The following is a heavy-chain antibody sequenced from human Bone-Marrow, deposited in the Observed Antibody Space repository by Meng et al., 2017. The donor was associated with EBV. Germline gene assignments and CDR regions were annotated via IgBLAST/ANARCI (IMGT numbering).Heavy chain of an antibody. J-gene: IGHJ4*02. CDR3: ASESGRGFTPDY. CDR1: GGTFRSDA. Sequence: QVQLVQSGAEVKKPXSSVKVSCKTSGGTFRSDAVSWVRQAPGQGLEWMGGLIPKSDAPYYAQKFQDRVTITADESTSTHYMDLSGLRSEDTAVYYCASESGRGFTPDYWGQGTLVTVSS. V-gene: IGHV1-69*01. CDR2: LIPKSDAP. D-gene: IGHD3-10*01.